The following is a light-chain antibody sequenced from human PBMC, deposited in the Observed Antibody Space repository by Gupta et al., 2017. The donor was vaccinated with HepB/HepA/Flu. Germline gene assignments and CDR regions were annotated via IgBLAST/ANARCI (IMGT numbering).Light chain of an antibody. CDR1: KLGDKY. V-gene: IGLV3-1*01. CDR2: QDS. J-gene: IGLJ2*01. CDR3: QAWDSSHVV. Sequence: SCELTQPPSGSVSPGQTASITCSGDKLGDKYACWYQQKPGQSPVLVIYQDSKRPSGIPERFSGSNSGNTATLTISGTQAMDEADYYCQAWDSSHVVFGGGTKLTVL.